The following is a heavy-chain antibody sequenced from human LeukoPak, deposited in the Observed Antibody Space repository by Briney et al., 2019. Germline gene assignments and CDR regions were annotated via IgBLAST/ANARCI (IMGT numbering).Heavy chain of an antibody. J-gene: IGHJ6*03. D-gene: IGHD3-3*01. CDR1: GGSFSGYY. Sequence: SETLSLTCAVYGGSFSGYYWSWIRQPPGKGLVWIGEINHSGSTNCNPSLKSRVTISVDTSKNQFSLKLSSVTAADTAVYYCARDITIFGVVQSPRGNMDVWGKGTTVTVSS. V-gene: IGHV4-34*01. CDR3: ARDITIFGVVQSPRGNMDV. CDR2: INHSGST.